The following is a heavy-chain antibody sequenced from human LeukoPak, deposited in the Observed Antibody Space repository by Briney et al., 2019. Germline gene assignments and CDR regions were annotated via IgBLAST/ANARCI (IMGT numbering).Heavy chain of an antibody. D-gene: IGHD2-15*01. CDR2: IYYSGST. CDR1: GFTFSSYW. J-gene: IGHJ4*02. CDR3: ARDHCSGGSCYPNY. Sequence: GSLRLSCAASGFTFSSYWMSWVRQAPGKGLEWIGSIYYSGSTYYNPSLKSRVTISVDTSKNQFSLKLSSVTAADTAVYYCARDHCSGGSCYPNYWGQGTLVTVSS. V-gene: IGHV4-39*07.